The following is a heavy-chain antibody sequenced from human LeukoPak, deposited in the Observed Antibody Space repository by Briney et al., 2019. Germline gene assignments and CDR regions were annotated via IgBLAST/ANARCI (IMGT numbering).Heavy chain of an antibody. J-gene: IGHJ4*02. CDR1: GYTLTAFG. Sequence: ASVKVSCKASGYTLTAFGINWVRQAPGQGLEWMGWISTNTGNPTYAQGFTGRFVFSLDTSVSTAYLQISSLKAEDTAIYYCARVSPNTVTAFGFWGQGTLVTVSS. CDR2: ISTNTGNP. CDR3: ARVSPNTVTAFGF. D-gene: IGHD4-17*01. V-gene: IGHV7-4-1*02.